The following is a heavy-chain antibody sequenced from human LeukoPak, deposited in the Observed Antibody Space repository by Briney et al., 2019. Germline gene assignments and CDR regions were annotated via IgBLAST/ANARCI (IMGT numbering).Heavy chain of an antibody. V-gene: IGHV1-69*04. CDR1: GGTFSSYA. CDR3: HGEQQPHEDY. D-gene: IGHD6-13*01. J-gene: IGHJ4*02. CDR2: IIPILGIA. Sequence: SVKVSCKASGGTFSSYAISWVRRAPGQGLEWMGRIIPILGIANYAQKFQGRVTITADESTSTAYMELSSLRSEDTAVYYCHGEQQPHEDYWGQGTLVTVSS.